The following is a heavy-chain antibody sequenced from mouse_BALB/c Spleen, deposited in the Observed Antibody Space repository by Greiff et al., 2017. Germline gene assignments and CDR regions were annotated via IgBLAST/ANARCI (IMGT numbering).Heavy chain of an antibody. J-gene: IGHJ4*01. V-gene: IGHV1-84*02. CDR2: IYPGSGNT. CDR1: GYTFTDYY. Sequence: QVQRVESGPELVKPGASVKISCKASGYTFTDYYINWVKQKPGQGLEWIGWIYPGSGNTKYNEKFKGKATLTVDTSSSTAYMQLSSLTSEDTAVYFCARRLFYAMDYWGQGTSVTVSS. CDR3: ARRLFYAMDY.